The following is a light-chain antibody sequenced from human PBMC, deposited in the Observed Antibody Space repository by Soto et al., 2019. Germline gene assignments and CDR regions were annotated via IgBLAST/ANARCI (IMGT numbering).Light chain of an antibody. V-gene: IGKV1-6*01. CDR3: LQKYFYPFT. CDR2: AAS. CDR1: QGISNW. Sequence: IQMTQSPSPLSASIGDSVTIACRASQGISNWLAWYQQKPGKAPKLLIYAASNLQSGVPARFSGSGSGTDFTLTISSLQPEDFATYYCLQKYFYPFTFGPGTKVDIK. J-gene: IGKJ3*01.